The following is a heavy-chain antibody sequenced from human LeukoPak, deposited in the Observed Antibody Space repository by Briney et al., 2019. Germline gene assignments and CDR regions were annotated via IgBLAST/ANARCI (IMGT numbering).Heavy chain of an antibody. Sequence: SETLSLTCTVSGGSISSYYWSWIRQPPGKGLEWIGYIYYSGSTNYNPSLKSRVTISVDTSKNQFSLKLSSVTAADPAVYYCARVVPQKYYYDSSGYFDYWGQGTLVTVSS. J-gene: IGHJ4*02. CDR2: IYYSGST. D-gene: IGHD3-22*01. CDR3: ARVVPQKYYYDSSGYFDY. CDR1: GGSISSYY. V-gene: IGHV4-59*01.